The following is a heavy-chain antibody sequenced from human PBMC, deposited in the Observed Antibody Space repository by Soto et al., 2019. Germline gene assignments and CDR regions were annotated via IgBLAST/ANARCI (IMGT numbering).Heavy chain of an antibody. CDR3: ARDDVHCDGGRCYGVPLDF. V-gene: IGHV3-66*01. J-gene: IGHJ6*04. CDR2: IQSGGPT. Sequence: EVQLVESGGGLDQPGASLRLSCAASGFTVSSKYMSWVRQAPGQGLEWVALIQSGGPTYYAASVKGRFTISRDTYEKTVHLQIDSLRAEDTAVYYCARDDVHCDGGRCYGVPLDFWSKGTTVTVSS. CDR1: GFTVSSKY. D-gene: IGHD2-15*01.